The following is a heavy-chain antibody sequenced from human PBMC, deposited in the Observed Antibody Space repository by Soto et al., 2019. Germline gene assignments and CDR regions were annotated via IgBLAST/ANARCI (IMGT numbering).Heavy chain of an antibody. D-gene: IGHD3-10*01. CDR3: ASIWFGDLAY. J-gene: IGHJ4*01. Sequence: SETLSLTCTVSGGSISSADYYWSWIRQPPGKGLEWIGYFHSSGATYKDPSLKSRVTISVDTSKNQISLKLDSVTAPDTAVYYCASIWFGDLAYWGDGALVT. CDR1: GGSISSADYY. CDR2: FHSSGAT. V-gene: IGHV4-30-4*01.